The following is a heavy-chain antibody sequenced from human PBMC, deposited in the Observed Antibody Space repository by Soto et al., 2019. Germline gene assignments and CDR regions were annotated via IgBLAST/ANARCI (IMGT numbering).Heavy chain of an antibody. CDR2: ISYDGSNK. D-gene: IGHD6-13*01. Sequence: LRLSCAASGFTFSSYGMHWVRQAPGKGLEWVAVISYDGSNKYYADSVKGRFTISRDNSKNTLYLQMNSLRAEDTAVYYCAKHHPQAAGTWYFDYWGQGTLVTVSS. J-gene: IGHJ4*02. CDR3: AKHHPQAAGTWYFDY. V-gene: IGHV3-30*18. CDR1: GFTFSSYG.